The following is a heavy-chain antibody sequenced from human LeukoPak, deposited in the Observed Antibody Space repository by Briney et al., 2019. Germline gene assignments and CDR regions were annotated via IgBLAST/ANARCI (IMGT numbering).Heavy chain of an antibody. CDR3: ASGGWYRGY. D-gene: IGHD2-15*01. CDR1: GGSFSGYY. CDR2: INHRGST. V-gene: IGHV4-34*01. Sequence: NPSETLSLTCAVYGGSFSGYYWTWIRQTPGKGLEWIGEINHRGSTNYNPSLESRVTISVDTSKNHFSLDLISVTAADTAVYYCASGGWYRGYWGQGTLVTVSS. J-gene: IGHJ4*02.